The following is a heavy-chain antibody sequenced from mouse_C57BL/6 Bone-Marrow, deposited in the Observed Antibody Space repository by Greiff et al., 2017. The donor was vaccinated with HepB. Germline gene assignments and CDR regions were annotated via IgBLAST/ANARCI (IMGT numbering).Heavy chain of an antibody. J-gene: IGHJ1*03. CDR3: RGSSWSYWYFDG. D-gene: IGHD1-1*01. CDR1: GYTFTSYT. CDR2: INPSSGYT. V-gene: IGHV1-4*01. Sequence: QVQLQQSGAELARPGASVKMSCKASGYTFTSYTMHWVKQRPGQGLEWIGYINPSSGYTKYNQKFKDKATLTADKSSSTAYMQLSSLTSEDSAVYYCRGSSWSYWYFDGWGTGTTVTVSS.